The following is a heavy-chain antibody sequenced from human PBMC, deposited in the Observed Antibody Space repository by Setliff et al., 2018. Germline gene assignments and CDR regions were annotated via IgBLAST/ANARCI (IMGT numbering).Heavy chain of an antibody. CDR3: AKDSFSKGDY. Sequence: GGSLRLSCEASGFSFSNYAMSWVRQAPGKGLEWVANIKQDGSVKTYADFVKGRFTISRDNAKRSLYLQMNSLRVEDTALYYCAKDSFSKGDYWGQGTVVTVSS. J-gene: IGHJ4*02. CDR2: IKQDGSVK. CDR1: GFSFSNYA. V-gene: IGHV3-7*03. D-gene: IGHD4-4*01.